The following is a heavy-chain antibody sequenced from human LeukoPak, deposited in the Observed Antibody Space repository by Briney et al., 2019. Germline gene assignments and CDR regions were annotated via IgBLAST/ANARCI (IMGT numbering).Heavy chain of an antibody. J-gene: IGHJ6*03. D-gene: IGHD1-14*01. CDR1: GYTFDIYG. Sequence: ASVKVSCKASGYTFDIYGIAWVRQAPGQGLEWMGWIATYHGKTDYAQNLQGRATMTTDLSTGTAYMELRSLRSDDTAVYYCARVYNSYYYYMDVWGKGTPVTVSS. CDR3: ARVYNSYYYYMDV. V-gene: IGHV1-18*01. CDR2: IATYHGKT.